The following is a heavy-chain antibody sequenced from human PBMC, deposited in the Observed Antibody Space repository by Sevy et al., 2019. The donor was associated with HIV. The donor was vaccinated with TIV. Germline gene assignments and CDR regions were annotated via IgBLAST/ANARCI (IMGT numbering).Heavy chain of an antibody. Sequence: GGSLRLSCVASGFTFSNNWMTWVRQAPGKGLQWVANIKQDGSEKYFVDSVKGRFTISRDNAKNSLYLQLSSLRVEETAVYYCARGIFGSGSRLGLGYWGQGTLVTVSS. CDR1: GFTFSNNW. CDR3: ARGIFGSGSRLGLGY. V-gene: IGHV3-7*01. CDR2: IKQDGSEK. J-gene: IGHJ4*02. D-gene: IGHD3-10*01.